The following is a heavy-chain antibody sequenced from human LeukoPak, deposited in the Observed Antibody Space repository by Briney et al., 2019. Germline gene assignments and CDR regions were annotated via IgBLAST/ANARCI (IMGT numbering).Heavy chain of an antibody. Sequence: ASVKVSCKASGYTFTSYGISWVRQAPGQGLEWMGWISAYNGNTNYAQRLQGRVTMTTDTSTSTAYMELRSLRSDDTAVYYCARSSRIVGATKGSYFDYWGQGTLVTVSS. CDR3: ARSSRIVGATKGSYFDY. V-gene: IGHV1-18*01. D-gene: IGHD1-26*01. CDR1: GYTFTSYG. CDR2: ISAYNGNT. J-gene: IGHJ4*02.